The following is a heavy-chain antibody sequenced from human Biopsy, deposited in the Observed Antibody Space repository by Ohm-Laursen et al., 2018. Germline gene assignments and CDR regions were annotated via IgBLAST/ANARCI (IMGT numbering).Heavy chain of an antibody. V-gene: IGHV3-11*01. J-gene: IGHJ6*04. CDR1: GFSFSDYH. CDR2: ISGGGTI. Sequence: SLRFSCAASGFSFSDYHMRWIRQAPGRGLEWVSYISGGGTIYYGDSMKGRVTISRDNAKNSLYLQMHSLRAEDTAVYYCARDTRWSPYSRDVGGKGTRVPSPQ. CDR3: ARDTRWSPYSRDV. D-gene: IGHD4-23*01.